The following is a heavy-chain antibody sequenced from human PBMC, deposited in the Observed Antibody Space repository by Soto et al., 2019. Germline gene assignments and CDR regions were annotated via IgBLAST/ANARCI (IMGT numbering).Heavy chain of an antibody. V-gene: IGHV3-48*01. Sequence: GGSLRLSCAASGFTFSSYSMNWVRQAPGKGLEWVSYISSSSSTIYYADSVKGRFTISRDNAKNSLYLQMNSLRAEDTAVYYCAKDVSRSRSIYYFDYWGQGTLVTVSS. CDR2: ISSSSSTI. CDR1: GFTFSSYS. D-gene: IGHD3-10*01. J-gene: IGHJ4*02. CDR3: AKDVSRSRSIYYFDY.